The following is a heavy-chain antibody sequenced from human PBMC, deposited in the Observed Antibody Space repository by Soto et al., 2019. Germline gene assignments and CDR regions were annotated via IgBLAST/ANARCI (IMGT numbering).Heavy chain of an antibody. CDR1: GYSFTSYD. CDR3: ARGRCCCLSGPDF. J-gene: IGHJ4*02. Sequence: QVQLVQSGAEVKKPGASVKVSCKASGYSFTSYDINWMRQAAGQGLEWMGWMNPHSGNTDYAQKFQGRINMDRKTPKNSGFKEVGRLGIGGNGVDFCARGRCCCLSGPDFLGQGTLVTVSS. V-gene: IGHV1-8*01. CDR2: MNPHSGNT. D-gene: IGHD3-16*01.